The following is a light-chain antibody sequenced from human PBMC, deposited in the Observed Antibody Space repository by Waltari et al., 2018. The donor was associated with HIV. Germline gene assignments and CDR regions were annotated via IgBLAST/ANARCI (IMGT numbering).Light chain of an antibody. J-gene: IGKJ2*01. CDR1: QSILSSSNNRKY. V-gene: IGKV4-1*01. CDR3: HQYYTTPYT. CDR2: WAS. Sequence: DIVMTQSPDSLAVSLGERAPMNCKSSQSILSSSNNRKYLAWYQQKPGQPPKLLIYWASSRDSGVPDRFIGRGSGTDFSLTISSLQAEDVAVYFCHQYYTTPYTFGQGTKLEIK.